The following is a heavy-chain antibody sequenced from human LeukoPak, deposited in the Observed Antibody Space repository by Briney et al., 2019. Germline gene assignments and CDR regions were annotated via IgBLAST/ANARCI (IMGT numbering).Heavy chain of an antibody. CDR2: ISVSGNT. CDR1: GFTFSDYY. Sequence: GGSLRLSCAAFGFTFSDYYMSWIRQAPGKGLEWVSAISVSGNTYHADSVKGRFTISRDSSKNTLYLQMNSLRAEDAAVYYCAKAPVTTCSGAYCYPFDYWGQGTLVTVSS. CDR3: AKAPVTTCSGAYCYPFDY. V-gene: IGHV3-23*01. D-gene: IGHD2-15*01. J-gene: IGHJ4*02.